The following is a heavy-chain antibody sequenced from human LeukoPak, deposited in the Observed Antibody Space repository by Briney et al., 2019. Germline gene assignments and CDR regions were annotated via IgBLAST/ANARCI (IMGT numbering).Heavy chain of an antibody. V-gene: IGHV4-34*01. CDR1: GFTFSSYA. CDR3: ARIYVPSGRGVDY. CDR2: INHSGST. Sequence: GSLRLSCAASGFTFSSYAMSWVRQPPGKGLEWIGEINHSGSTNYNPSLKSRVTISVDTSKNQFSLKLSSVTAADTAVYYCARIYVPSGRGVDYWGQGTLVTVSS. D-gene: IGHD2/OR15-2a*01. J-gene: IGHJ4*02.